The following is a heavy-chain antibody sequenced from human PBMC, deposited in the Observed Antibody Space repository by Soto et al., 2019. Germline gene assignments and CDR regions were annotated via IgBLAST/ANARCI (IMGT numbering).Heavy chain of an antibody. CDR2: INPNSGGT. Sequence: ASVKVSCKASGYTFTGYYMHWVRQAPGQGLEWMGWINPNSGGTNYAQKFQGWVTMTRDTSISTAYMELSRLRSDDTAVYYCARSIAVAGTKEAFDIWGQGTMVTVSS. V-gene: IGHV1-2*04. D-gene: IGHD6-19*01. J-gene: IGHJ3*02. CDR3: ARSIAVAGTKEAFDI. CDR1: GYTFTGYY.